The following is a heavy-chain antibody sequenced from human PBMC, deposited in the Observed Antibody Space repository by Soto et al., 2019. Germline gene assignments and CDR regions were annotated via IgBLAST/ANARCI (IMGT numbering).Heavy chain of an antibody. J-gene: IGHJ1*01. D-gene: IGHD6-13*01. CDR2: MHWNSGSI. Sequence: EVQLVESGGGLVLPGRSLRLACAASGFTFDDYAMHWVRQGPGKGLEWVSGMHWNSGSIGYGDSVKGRLAISRDNAKNSLPLQMNSLSAEDTAFYYCVKDESINWYSGHFRHWGQGTLVTVSS. CDR1: GFTFDDYA. V-gene: IGHV3-9*01. CDR3: VKDESINWYSGHFRH.